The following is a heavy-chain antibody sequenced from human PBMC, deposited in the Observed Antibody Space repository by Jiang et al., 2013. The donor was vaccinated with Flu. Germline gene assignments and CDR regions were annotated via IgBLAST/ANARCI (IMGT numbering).Heavy chain of an antibody. J-gene: IGHJ4*02. CDR3: ARDRRPNSSNWLAY. D-gene: IGHD6-13*01. Sequence: GLVKPSETLSLTCTVSGGSISSYYWSWIRQPPGKGLEWIGYIYYTGSTKYNPSLTSRVTISVDTSKDQFSLKLSSVTAADTAVYYCARDRRPNSSNWLAYWGQGILVTVSS. CDR1: GGSISSYY. V-gene: IGHV4-59*13. CDR2: IYYTGST.